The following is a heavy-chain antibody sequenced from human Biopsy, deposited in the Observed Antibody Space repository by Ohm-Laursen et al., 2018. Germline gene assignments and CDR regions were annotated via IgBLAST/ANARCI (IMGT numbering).Heavy chain of an antibody. D-gene: IGHD5-24*01. V-gene: IGHV1-18*04. Sequence: SVKVSCKASGYTFTDYSLHWVRQAPGQGLEWMGWINTYNANTDYAQKVQGRVTMTTDTSPSTAYMELGSLRSDDTAVYYCARERGGYKRTDYWGQGTLVTVSS. J-gene: IGHJ4*02. CDR3: ARERGGYKRTDY. CDR2: INTYNANT. CDR1: GYTFTDYS.